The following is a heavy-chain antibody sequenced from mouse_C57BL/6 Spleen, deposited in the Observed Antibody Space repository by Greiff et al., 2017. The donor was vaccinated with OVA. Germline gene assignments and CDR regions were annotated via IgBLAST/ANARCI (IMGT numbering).Heavy chain of an antibody. V-gene: IGHV5-17*01. D-gene: IGHD1-1*01. J-gene: IGHJ3*01. CDR1: GFTFSDYG. Sequence: EVQLVESGGGLVKPGGSLKLSCAASGFTFSDYGMHWVRQAPEKGLEWVAYISSGSSTIYYADTVKGRFTISRDNAKNTLFLQMTSLRSEDTAMYYCARGHYYGSSYEAWFAYWGQGTLVTVSA. CDR3: ARGHYYGSSYEAWFAY. CDR2: ISSGSSTI.